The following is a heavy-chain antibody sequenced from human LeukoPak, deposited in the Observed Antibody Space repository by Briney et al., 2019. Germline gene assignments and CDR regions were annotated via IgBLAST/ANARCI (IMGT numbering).Heavy chain of an antibody. CDR3: ARSYCSSISCYSGGTFGY. D-gene: IGHD2-2*01. J-gene: IGHJ4*02. Sequence: GESLKISCQGSGYSFTTYWIGWVRQMPGKGLEWMGIIYPGDSDTRYSPSFQGHVTISADESISTAFLQWSSLKASDTAMYYCARSYCSSISCYSGGTFGYWGQGTLVTVSS. CDR2: IYPGDSDT. CDR1: GYSFTTYW. V-gene: IGHV5-51*01.